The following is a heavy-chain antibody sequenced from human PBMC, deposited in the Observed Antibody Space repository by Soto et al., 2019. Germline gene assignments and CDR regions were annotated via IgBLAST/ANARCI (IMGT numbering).Heavy chain of an antibody. J-gene: IGHJ6*02. D-gene: IGHD6-19*01. CDR3: ARRQWLVGGYYYGMDV. V-gene: IGHV1-18*01. CDR1: GYTFTSYG. CDR2: TSAYNGNT. Sequence: QVQLVQSGAEVKKPGASVKVSCKASGYTFTSYGISWVRQAPGQGLEWKGWTSAYNGNTNYEQKRQGRVTRTTDTSTSTAYMELRSLRSDDTAVYYCARRQWLVGGYYYGMDVWGQGTTVTVSS.